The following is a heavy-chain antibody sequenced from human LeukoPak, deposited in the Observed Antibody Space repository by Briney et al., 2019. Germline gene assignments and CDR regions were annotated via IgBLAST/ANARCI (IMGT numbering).Heavy chain of an antibody. J-gene: IGHJ6*02. D-gene: IGHD3-22*01. V-gene: IGHV3-48*01. Sequence: PGGSLRLSCAASGFAFSSYSMNWVRQAPGKGLEWVSYISSSSSTIYYADSVKGRFTISRDNAKNSLYLQMNSLRAEDTAVYYCARGGYWQWGSYYYYGMDVWGQGTTVTVSS. CDR2: ISSSSSTI. CDR1: GFAFSSYS. CDR3: ARGGYWQWGSYYYYGMDV.